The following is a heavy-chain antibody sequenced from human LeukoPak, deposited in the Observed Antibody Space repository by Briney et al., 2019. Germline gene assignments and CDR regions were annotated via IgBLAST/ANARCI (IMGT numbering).Heavy chain of an antibody. CDR2: IRYDGSNK. Sequence: GGSLRLSCAASGFTFSSYGIHWVRQAPGKGLEWVAFIRYDGSNKYYADSVKGRFTISRDNSKNTLYLQMNSLRAEDTAVYYCAREGDSSGYPDAFDIWGQGTMVTVSS. CDR1: GFTFSSYG. V-gene: IGHV3-30*02. CDR3: AREGDSSGYPDAFDI. J-gene: IGHJ3*02. D-gene: IGHD3-22*01.